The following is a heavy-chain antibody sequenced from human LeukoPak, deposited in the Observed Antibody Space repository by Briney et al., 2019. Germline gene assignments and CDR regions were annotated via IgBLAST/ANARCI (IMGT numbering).Heavy chain of an antibody. CDR2: FDPEDGET. CDR1: GYTLTELS. CDR3: ATAGYSSSWYYVGYFDY. D-gene: IGHD6-13*01. V-gene: IGHV1-24*01. J-gene: IGHJ4*02. Sequence: ASVKVSCKVSGYTLTELSMHWVRQAPGKGLEWMGGFDPEDGETIYAQKFQGRVTMTEDTSTDTAYMELSSLRSEETAVYYCATAGYSSSWYYVGYFDYWGQGTLVTVSS.